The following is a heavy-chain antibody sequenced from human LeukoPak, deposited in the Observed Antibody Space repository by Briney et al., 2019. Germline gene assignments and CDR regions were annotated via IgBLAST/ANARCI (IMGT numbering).Heavy chain of an antibody. Sequence: ASVTVSCKASGFTFTDHYMHWVRQAPGQGLEWMGWVNGKRGDTNYAQNFQNRVTMTRDTSTSTVYMELSRLTVDDTAVYYCARDHDWGVDYWGQGTLVTVSS. J-gene: IGHJ4*02. CDR3: ARDHDWGVDY. CDR1: GFTFTDHY. V-gene: IGHV1-2*02. D-gene: IGHD7-27*01. CDR2: VNGKRGDT.